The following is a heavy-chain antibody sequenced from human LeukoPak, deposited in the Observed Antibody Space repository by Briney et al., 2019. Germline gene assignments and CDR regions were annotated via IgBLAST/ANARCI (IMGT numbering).Heavy chain of an antibody. Sequence: SETLSLTCAVSGGSISSANYYWSWIRQPAGKGLEWIGRIYTSGTTNYNPSLKSRGTISIDTSKNHFSLKLSSVTAADTAVYYCAREDPYYYYYMDVWGKGTTVTVSS. V-gene: IGHV4-61*02. CDR3: AREDPYYYYYMDV. CDR2: IYTSGTT. J-gene: IGHJ6*03. CDR1: GGSISSANYY.